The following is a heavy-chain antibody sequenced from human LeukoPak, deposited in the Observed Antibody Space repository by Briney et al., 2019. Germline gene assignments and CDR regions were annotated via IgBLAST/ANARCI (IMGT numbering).Heavy chain of an antibody. CDR2: IFFNGST. Sequence: KSSETLSLTCSVSGGSIISNYYFGWIRQPPGKGLEWIGSIFFNGSTYYSSSLKSRVTISVDTSKNQFSLKLSSVTAADTAVYYCARGGGSYVSEGDDAFDIWGQGTMVTVSS. V-gene: IGHV4-39*07. CDR3: ARGGGSYVSEGDDAFDI. CDR1: GGSIISNYY. D-gene: IGHD1-26*01. J-gene: IGHJ3*02.